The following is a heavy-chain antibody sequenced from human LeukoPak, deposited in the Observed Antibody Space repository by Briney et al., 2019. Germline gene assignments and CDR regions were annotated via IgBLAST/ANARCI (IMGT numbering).Heavy chain of an antibody. J-gene: IGHJ4*02. CDR2: IKQDGSEK. CDR1: GFTFSSYW. Sequence: PGGSLRLSCAASGFTFSSYWMSWVRQAPGKGLEWVANIKQDGSEKYYVDSVKGRFTISRDNAKNSLYLQMNSLRAEDTAVYYCAREAYGGNSEVFDYWGQGTLVTVSS. V-gene: IGHV3-7*03. D-gene: IGHD4-23*01. CDR3: AREAYGGNSEVFDY.